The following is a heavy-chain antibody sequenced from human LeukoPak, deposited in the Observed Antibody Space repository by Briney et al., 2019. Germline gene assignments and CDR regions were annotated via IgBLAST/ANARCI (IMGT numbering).Heavy chain of an antibody. CDR1: GGSISSSSYY. CDR2: IYYSGST. V-gene: IGHV4-39*02. CDR3: AREGAPRYSYGYSYGMDV. Sequence: SETLSLTCTVSGGSISSSSYYWGWIRQPPGKGLEWIGSIYYSGSTYYNPSLKSRVTISVDTSKNQFSLKLSSVTAADTAVYYCAREGAPRYSYGYSYGMDVWGQGTTVTVSS. D-gene: IGHD5-18*01. J-gene: IGHJ6*02.